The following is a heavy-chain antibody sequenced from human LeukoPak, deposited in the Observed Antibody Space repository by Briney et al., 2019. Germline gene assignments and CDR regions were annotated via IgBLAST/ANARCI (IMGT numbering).Heavy chain of an antibody. D-gene: IGHD4-17*01. CDR3: ARDVHTVTTLRNAFYYYYYMDV. CDR1: GGSISSYY. Sequence: SETLSLTCTVSGGSISSYYWSWIRQPPGKGLEWIGYIYYSGSTNYNPSLKSRVTISVDTSKNQFSLKLSSVTAADTAVYYCARDVHTVTTLRNAFYYYYYMDVWGKGTTVTISS. CDR2: IYYSGST. J-gene: IGHJ6*03. V-gene: IGHV4-59*01.